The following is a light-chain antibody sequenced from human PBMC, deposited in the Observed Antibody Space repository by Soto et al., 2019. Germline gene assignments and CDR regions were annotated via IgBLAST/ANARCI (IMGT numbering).Light chain of an antibody. CDR2: GAS. CDR3: QQRANWPLTT. V-gene: IGKV3-15*01. Sequence: IVMTQSPSTLSVSPGEGATLSCRASQSVSSKLAWYQQKPGQAPRLLIYGASTRATGIPARFSGSGSGTEFTLIIRSLEPEDFAIYYCQQRANWPLTTFGHGTRLEIK. J-gene: IGKJ5*01. CDR1: QSVSSK.